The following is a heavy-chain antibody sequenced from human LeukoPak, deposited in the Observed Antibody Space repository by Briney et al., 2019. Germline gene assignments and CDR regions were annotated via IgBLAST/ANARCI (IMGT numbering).Heavy chain of an antibody. J-gene: IGHJ1*01. D-gene: IGHD6-19*01. CDR2: IYSGGST. CDR1: GFTVSSNH. Sequence: GGSLRLSCAASGFTVSSNHMSWVRQAPGKGLEWVSVIYSGGSTYYADSVKGRFTISRDNSKNTLYLRMNSLRAEDTAVYYCASAPQWLVPRSEYFQHWGQGTLVTVSS. CDR3: ASAPQWLVPRSEYFQH. V-gene: IGHV3-66*01.